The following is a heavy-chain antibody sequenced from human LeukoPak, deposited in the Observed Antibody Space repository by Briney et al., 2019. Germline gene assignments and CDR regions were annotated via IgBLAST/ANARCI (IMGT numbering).Heavy chain of an antibody. CDR2: IYYSGST. V-gene: IGHV4-61*01. CDR3: AKDGGSHLFDY. D-gene: IGHD1-26*01. CDR1: GGSVSSGSYY. Sequence: PSETLSLTCTVSGGSVSSGSYYWSWIRQPPGKGLEWIGNIYYSGSTNYNPSLKSRVTISVDTSKNLFSLKLSSVTAADTAVYYCAKDGGSHLFDYWGQGALVTVSS. J-gene: IGHJ4*02.